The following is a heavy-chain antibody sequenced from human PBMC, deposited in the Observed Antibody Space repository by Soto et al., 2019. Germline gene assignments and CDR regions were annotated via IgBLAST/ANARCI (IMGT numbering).Heavy chain of an antibody. CDR2: IIPIFSTA. Sequence: SVKVSFKASGGTFSMYAISGVGQSGLRGREGMGGIIPIFSTANYAQKFQGRVTITADKSTSTAYMELSSLRSEDTAVYYCARVGYSEYYYYYGMDVWGQGTTVTVSS. CDR1: GGTFSMYA. V-gene: IGHV1-69*06. CDR3: ARVGYSEYYYYYGMDV. D-gene: IGHD2-15*01. J-gene: IGHJ6*02.